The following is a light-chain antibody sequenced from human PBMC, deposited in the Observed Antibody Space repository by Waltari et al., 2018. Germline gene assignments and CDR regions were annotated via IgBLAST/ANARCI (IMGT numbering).Light chain of an antibody. J-gene: IGKJ4*01. CDR1: TTISNY. Sequence: EIVLTQSPATLSLSPGERATLSRRASTTISNYFAWYQQTPGQAPRVLIYDASNRAAGIPARFSGSGSGTDFTLTISSLEPEDFAVYYCQQRYDWPLTFGGGTKVEIK. CDR2: DAS. V-gene: IGKV3-11*01. CDR3: QQRYDWPLT.